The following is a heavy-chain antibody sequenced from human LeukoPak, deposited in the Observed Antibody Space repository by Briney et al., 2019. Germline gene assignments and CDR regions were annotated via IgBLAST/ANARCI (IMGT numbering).Heavy chain of an antibody. J-gene: IGHJ4*02. CDR3: ARETADRYSSSSDY. V-gene: IGHV1-2*05. Sequence: ASVKVPCKASAYTFTGYYMHWVRQAPGQGLEGMGRINPNSGGTNYAHKFQGRVTMTRDTSISPAYLELSRLRSDDTDVYYCARETADRYSSSSDYWRQGTLVTVSS. CDR2: INPNSGGT. D-gene: IGHD6-6*01. CDR1: AYTFTGYY.